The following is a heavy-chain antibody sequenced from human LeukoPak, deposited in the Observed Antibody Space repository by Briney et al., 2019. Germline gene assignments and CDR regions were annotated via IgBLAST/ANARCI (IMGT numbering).Heavy chain of an antibody. V-gene: IGHV3-21*01. CDR3: ARALQNDAFDI. J-gene: IGHJ3*02. D-gene: IGHD3-10*01. CDR1: GFTFSSYW. Sequence: PGGSLRLSCAASGFTFSSYWMSWVRQAPGKGLEWVSSISSSSSYIYYADSVKGRFTISRDNAKNSLYLQMNSLRAEDTAVYYCARALQNDAFDIWGQGTMVTVSS. CDR2: ISSSSSYI.